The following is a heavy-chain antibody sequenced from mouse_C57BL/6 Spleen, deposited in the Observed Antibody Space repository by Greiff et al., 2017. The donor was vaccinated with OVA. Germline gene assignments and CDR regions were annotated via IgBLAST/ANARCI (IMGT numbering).Heavy chain of an antibody. Sequence: EVQLQQSGAELVKPGASVKLSCTASGFNIKDYYMHWVKQRTEQGLEWIGRIDPEDGETKYAPKFQGKATITADTSTNTAYLQLSSLTSEDTSVYYGARIYFDYDGSSSFDYWGQGTTLTVSS. CDR3: ARIYFDYDGSSSFDY. V-gene: IGHV14-2*01. J-gene: IGHJ2*01. D-gene: IGHD1-1*01. CDR2: IDPEDGET. CDR1: GFNIKDYY.